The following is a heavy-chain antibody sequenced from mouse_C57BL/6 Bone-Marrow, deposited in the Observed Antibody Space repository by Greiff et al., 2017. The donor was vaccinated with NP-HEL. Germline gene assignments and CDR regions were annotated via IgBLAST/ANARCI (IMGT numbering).Heavy chain of an antibody. CDR3: TTDYYGSPYAMDY. CDR1: GFNIKDYY. V-gene: IGHV14-1*01. J-gene: IGHJ4*01. Sequence: EVKVEESGAELVRPGASVKLSCTASGFNIKDYYMHWVKQRPEQGLEWIGRIDPEDGDTEYAPKFQGKATMTADTSSNTAYLQLSSLTSEDTAVYYCTTDYYGSPYAMDYWGQGTSVTVSS. CDR2: IDPEDGDT. D-gene: IGHD1-1*01.